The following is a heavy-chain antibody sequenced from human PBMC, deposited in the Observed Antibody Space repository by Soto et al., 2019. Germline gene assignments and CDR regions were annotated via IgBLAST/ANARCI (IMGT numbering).Heavy chain of an antibody. CDR1: GGTFSSYA. Sequence: GASVKVSCKASGGTFSSYAISWVRQAPGQGLEWMGGIIPIFGTANYAQKFQGRVTITADESTSTAYMELSSLRSEDTAVYYCARTIEYSSSIFGYWGQGTLVTVSS. CDR2: IIPIFGTA. D-gene: IGHD6-6*01. CDR3: ARTIEYSSSIFGY. V-gene: IGHV1-69*13. J-gene: IGHJ4*02.